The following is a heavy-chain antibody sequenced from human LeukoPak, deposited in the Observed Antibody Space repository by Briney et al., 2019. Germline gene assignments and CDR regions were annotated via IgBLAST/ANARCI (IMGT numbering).Heavy chain of an antibody. D-gene: IGHD4-17*01. J-gene: IGHJ4*02. CDR2: IIPIFGTA. CDR1: GGTFSSYA. V-gene: IGHV1-69*05. CDR3: ARGPPWGDYVPFGYYFDY. Sequence: SVKVSCEASGGTFSSYAISWVRQAPGQGLEWMGGIIPIFGTANYAQKSQGRVTITTDESTSTAYVELSSLRSEDTAVYYCARGPPWGDYVPFGYYFDYWGQGTLVTVSS.